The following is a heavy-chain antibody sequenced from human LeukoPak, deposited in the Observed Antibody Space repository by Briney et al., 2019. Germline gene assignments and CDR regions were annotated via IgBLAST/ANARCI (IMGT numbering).Heavy chain of an antibody. CDR2: ISVYNGNT. D-gene: IGHD2/OR15-2a*01. J-gene: IGHJ6*02. CDR3: ARDRFLGTPYGMDV. Sequence: ASVKVSCKASGYTFTSYGISWVRRAPGQGLEWMGWISVYNGNTNYAQKLQGRVTMTTDTSTSTAYMELRSLRSDDTAVYYCARDRFLGTPYGMDVWGQGTTVTVSS. CDR1: GYTFTSYG. V-gene: IGHV1-18*01.